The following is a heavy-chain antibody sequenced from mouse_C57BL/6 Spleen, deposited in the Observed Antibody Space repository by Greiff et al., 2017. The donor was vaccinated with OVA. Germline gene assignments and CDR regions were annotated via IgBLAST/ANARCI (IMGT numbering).Heavy chain of an antibody. V-gene: IGHV5-4*03. D-gene: IGHD3-2*02. Sequence: DVKLVESGGGLVKPGGSLKLSCAASGFTFSSYAMSWVRQTPEKRLEWVATISDGGSYTYYPDNVKGRFTISRDNAKNNLYLQMSHLKSEDTAMYYCARYSSGYPWFAYWGQGTLVTVSA. CDR1: GFTFSSYA. J-gene: IGHJ3*01. CDR2: ISDGGSYT. CDR3: ARYSSGYPWFAY.